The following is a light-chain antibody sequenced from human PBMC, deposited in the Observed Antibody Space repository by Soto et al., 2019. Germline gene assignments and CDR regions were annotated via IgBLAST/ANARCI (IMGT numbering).Light chain of an antibody. CDR2: DAS. Sequence: AIQLTQSPSSLSASVGDRVTITCRASQGISSGLAWYQQKPGKAPKLLIYDASSLESGVPSRFSGSGSGTDFTLTISSLQPEDFATDYCQQFNNDPFTFGPGTKWISN. CDR3: QQFNNDPFT. J-gene: IGKJ3*01. V-gene: IGKV1D-13*01. CDR1: QGISSG.